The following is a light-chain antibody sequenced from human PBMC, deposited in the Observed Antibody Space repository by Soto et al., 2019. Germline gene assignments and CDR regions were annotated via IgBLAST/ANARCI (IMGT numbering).Light chain of an antibody. CDR3: MQALETWT. Sequence: IVMTQSPLSLPVTPGEPASISCRSSRSLLHSDGYNYLDWYLQKPGQSPQLLIYLGSNRASGVPDRFTGRGSGTDFTLEISRVEAEDVGVYYCMQALETWTFGQGTKVEIK. CDR2: LGS. CDR1: RSLLHSDGYNY. V-gene: IGKV2-28*01. J-gene: IGKJ1*01.